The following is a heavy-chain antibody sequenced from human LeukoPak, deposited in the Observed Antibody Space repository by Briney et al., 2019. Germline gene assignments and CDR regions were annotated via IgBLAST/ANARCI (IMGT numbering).Heavy chain of an antibody. D-gene: IGHD2-2*01. CDR2: IIPIFGTA. CDR3: ARSPYRKSYAAFGY. Sequence: GSSVKVSCKASGGTFSSYAISRVRQAPGQGLEWMGRIIPIFGTANYAQKFQGRVTITTDESTSTAYMELSSLRSEDTAVYYCARSPYRKSYAAFGYWGQGTLVTVSS. CDR1: GGTFSSYA. J-gene: IGHJ4*02. V-gene: IGHV1-69*05.